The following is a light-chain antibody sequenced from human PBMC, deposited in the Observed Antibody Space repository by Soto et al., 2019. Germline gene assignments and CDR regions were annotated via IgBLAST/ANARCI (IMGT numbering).Light chain of an antibody. J-gene: IGKJ4*01. V-gene: IGKV1-17*01. Sequence: DIQMTQSPSSLSASVGDRVTITCRASQGIRNGLGWYQQKPGKAPQRLIYDASSLQGEVPSRFSGSGSGTEFTLTISSLQPEDSATYYCLQHDAYPLTFGGGTKVEIK. CDR2: DAS. CDR3: LQHDAYPLT. CDR1: QGIRNG.